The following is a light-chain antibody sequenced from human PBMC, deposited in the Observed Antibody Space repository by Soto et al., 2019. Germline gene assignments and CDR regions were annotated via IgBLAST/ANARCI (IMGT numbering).Light chain of an antibody. CDR2: GAS. V-gene: IGKV3-15*01. Sequence: EIVMTQSPATLSVSPGERATLSCRASQSVSSYLAWHQQKPGQAPRLLIYGASTRATGIPARFSGSGSGTEVTLTICCLQPDDFATYYCQDYNSYSEAFGQGTKV. CDR3: QDYNSYSEA. J-gene: IGKJ1*01. CDR1: QSVSSY.